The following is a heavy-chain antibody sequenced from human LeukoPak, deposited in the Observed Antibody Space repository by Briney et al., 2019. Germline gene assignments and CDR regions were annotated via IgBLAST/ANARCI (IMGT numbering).Heavy chain of an antibody. CDR1: GYTFTGYY. D-gene: IGHD2-15*01. CDR3: ARESGILGYCSGGSCYPCC. V-gene: IGHV1-2*02. CDR2: INPNSGGT. Sequence: ASVKVSCKASGYTFTGYYMYWVRQAPGQRLEWMGWINPNSGGTNYAQKLQGSVTMTRDTTISTACMELSRLRSDDTAVYYCARESGILGYCSGGSCYPCCWGQGTLVTVSS. J-gene: IGHJ4*02.